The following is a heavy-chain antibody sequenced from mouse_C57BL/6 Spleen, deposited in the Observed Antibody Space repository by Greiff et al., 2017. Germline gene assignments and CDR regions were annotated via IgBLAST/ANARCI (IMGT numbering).Heavy chain of an antibody. CDR2: IDPNSGGT. J-gene: IGHJ4*01. V-gene: IGHV1-72*01. CDR1: GYTFTSSW. CDR3: SRWSTVVAGAMDY. D-gene: IGHD1-1*01. Sequence: VQLQQPGAELVKPGASVKLSCKASGYTFTSSWMHWVKQRPGRGLEWIGRIDPNSGGTKYNEKFKSKATLTVDKPSSTAYMQLSSLTSEDSAVYYCSRWSTVVAGAMDYWGQGTSVTVSS.